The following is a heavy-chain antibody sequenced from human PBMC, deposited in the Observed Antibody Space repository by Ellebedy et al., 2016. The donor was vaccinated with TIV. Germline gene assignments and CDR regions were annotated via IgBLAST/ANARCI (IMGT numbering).Heavy chain of an antibody. J-gene: IGHJ4*02. CDR3: ARGRLDAY. V-gene: IGHV3-7*01. Sequence: GGSLRLXCAASGFTFSSYWMTWVRQAPGKGLDWVANIKQDGSETYYADSVQGRFTISRDNAKNSVYLQMNSLTAEDTAVYYCARGRLDAYWGQGTLVTVSS. CDR1: GFTFSSYW. CDR2: IKQDGSET.